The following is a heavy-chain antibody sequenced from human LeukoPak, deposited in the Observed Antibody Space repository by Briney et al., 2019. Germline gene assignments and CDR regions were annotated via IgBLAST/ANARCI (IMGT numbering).Heavy chain of an antibody. J-gene: IGHJ4*02. Sequence: PGGSLRLSCVASGFTFTNYAMSWVRQAPGKGLAWVSAITGSDGSSYYADSVKGRFTISRDNSKNTLYLQVNSLRAEDTAVYYCAKWGDYDILTGYYVPDYWGQGTLVTVSS. CDR2: ITGSDGSS. CDR3: AKWGDYDILTGYYVPDY. D-gene: IGHD3-9*01. V-gene: IGHV3-23*01. CDR1: GFTFTNYA.